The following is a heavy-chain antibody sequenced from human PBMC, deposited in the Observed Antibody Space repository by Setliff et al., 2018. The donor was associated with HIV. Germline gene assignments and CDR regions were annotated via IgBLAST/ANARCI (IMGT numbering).Heavy chain of an antibody. Sequence: SETLSLTCAVSGGTFSLHYYTWIRQSPLRGLEWIGEINHSGGTRYNPSLESRVTMSVDTSKNQFSLNLNSVTAADTAVYYCARTLSTMVKTDGYYDYYYMDVWGKGTTVTVSS. J-gene: IGHJ6*03. CDR3: ARTLSTMVKTDGYYDYYYMDV. V-gene: IGHV4-34*01. D-gene: IGHD3-10*01. CDR2: INHSGGT. CDR1: GGTFSLHY.